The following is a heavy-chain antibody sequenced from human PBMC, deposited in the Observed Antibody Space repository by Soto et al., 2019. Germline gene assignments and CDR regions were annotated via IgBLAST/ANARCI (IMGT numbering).Heavy chain of an antibody. CDR1: GFTFRSYG. CDR2: IWYDGSNK. J-gene: IGHJ4*02. CDR3: ARGDITFGGVIVMPRSFDY. V-gene: IGHV3-33*01. Sequence: GGSLRLCWAGSGFTFRSYGMHWVRPAPGKGLEWVAVIWYDGSNKYYADSVKGRFTISRDNSKNTLYLQMNSLRAEDTAVYYCARGDITFGGVIVMPRSFDYWGQGTLVTVSS. D-gene: IGHD3-16*02.